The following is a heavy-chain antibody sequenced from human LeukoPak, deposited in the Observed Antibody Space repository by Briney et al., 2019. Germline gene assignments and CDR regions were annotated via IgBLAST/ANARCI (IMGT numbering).Heavy chain of an antibody. V-gene: IGHV4-59*08. CDR3: ARQYSSSWHDAFDI. CDR2: IYYSGST. J-gene: IGHJ3*02. D-gene: IGHD6-13*01. Sequence: SETLSLTCTVSDGSTSSYYWSWIRQPPGKGLEWIGYIYYSGSTNYNPSLKSRVTISVDTSKNQFSLKLSSVTAADTAVYYCARQYSSSWHDAFDIWGQGTMVTVSS. CDR1: DGSTSSYY.